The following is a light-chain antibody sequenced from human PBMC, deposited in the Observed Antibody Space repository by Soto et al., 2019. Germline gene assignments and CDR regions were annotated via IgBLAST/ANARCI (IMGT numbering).Light chain of an antibody. CDR1: NSDIGGYDS. CDR2: EVS. CDR3: SSYTSTITVL. V-gene: IGLV2-14*01. J-gene: IGLJ2*01. Sequence: QSALTQPASVSGSPGQSITISCTGTNSDIGGYDSVSWYQHHPGKAPKLVIYEVSNRPSGVSNRFSGSKSGNTASLAISGLQDEDAADYYCSSYTSTITVLFGGGTKVTVL.